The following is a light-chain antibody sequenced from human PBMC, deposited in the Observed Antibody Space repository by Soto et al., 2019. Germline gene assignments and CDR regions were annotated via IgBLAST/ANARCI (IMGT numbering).Light chain of an antibody. J-gene: IGKJ4*01. V-gene: IGKV1-33*01. CDR1: QDINNH. CDR2: DVS. CDR3: QQYDDLPLT. Sequence: DIQMTQSPSSLSTSVGDRVTITCQASQDINNHLNWYQQKPGKAPELLIYDVSNVEAGVPSRFSGSRSGIDFTFVNSSLQPADIATYYCQQYDDLPLTCGGGTKVEI.